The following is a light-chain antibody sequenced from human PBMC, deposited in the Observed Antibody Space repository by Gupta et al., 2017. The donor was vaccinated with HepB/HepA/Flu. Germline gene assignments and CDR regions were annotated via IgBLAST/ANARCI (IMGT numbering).Light chain of an antibody. Sequence: EIVMTQSPLSLPVTPGEPASISCRSSQSLLHSNGYNYLDWYLQKPGQSPQLLIYLGSNRASGVPDRFSGSGSGTDFTLKISRVDAEDVGVYYCMQALQTPITFGPGTRLEIK. CDR1: QSLLHSNGYNY. CDR3: MQALQTPIT. V-gene: IGKV2-28*01. J-gene: IGKJ5*01. CDR2: LGS.